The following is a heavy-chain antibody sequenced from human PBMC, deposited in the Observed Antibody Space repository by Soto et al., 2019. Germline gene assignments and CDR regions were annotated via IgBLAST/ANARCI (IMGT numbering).Heavy chain of an antibody. V-gene: IGHV3-72*01. J-gene: IGHJ4*02. Sequence: GGSLRLSCAASGFTLSDHYMDWVRQAPGKGLEWVGRTRNKRYTAEYAASVKGRFTISRDDSKNSVYLQTNSLKTEDTAVYYCARERYSGYDPAFEYWGQGTLVTVSS. D-gene: IGHD5-12*01. CDR3: ARERYSGYDPAFEY. CDR1: GFTLSDHY. CDR2: TRNKRYTA.